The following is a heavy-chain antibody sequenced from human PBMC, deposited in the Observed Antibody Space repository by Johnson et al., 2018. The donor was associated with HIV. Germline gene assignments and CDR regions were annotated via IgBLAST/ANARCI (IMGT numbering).Heavy chain of an antibody. V-gene: IGHV3-15*01. Sequence: VQLVESGGGLVKPGGSLRLSCAASGFTFSNAWMTWVRQAPGRGLEWVGRITSKTDGGTADYAGPVKGRFTISRDDSQNTLYLQMNSLKTEDAAVYSCTTDLIWNAGAFDTWGQGTMVTVSS. J-gene: IGHJ3*02. D-gene: IGHD1-1*01. CDR1: GFTFSNAW. CDR3: TTDLIWNAGAFDT. CDR2: ITSKTDGGTA.